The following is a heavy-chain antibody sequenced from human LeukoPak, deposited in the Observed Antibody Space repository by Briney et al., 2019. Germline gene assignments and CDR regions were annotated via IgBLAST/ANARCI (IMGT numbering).Heavy chain of an antibody. CDR3: AREITGDAFDI. J-gene: IGHJ3*02. CDR1: GFTFSSYS. D-gene: IGHD3-16*01. CDR2: ISSSSYI. Sequence: GGSLRLSCAASGFTFSSYSMNWVRQAPGKGLEWVSSISSSSYIYYADSVKCRFTISRHNAKNSLYLQMNSLRAEDAAVYYCAREITGDAFDIWGQGTMVTVSS. V-gene: IGHV3-21*01.